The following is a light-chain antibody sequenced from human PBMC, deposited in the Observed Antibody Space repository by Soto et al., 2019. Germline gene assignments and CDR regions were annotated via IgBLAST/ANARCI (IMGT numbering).Light chain of an antibody. V-gene: IGKV3-20*01. Sequence: EIVWTQSPGTLSLSPGERATLSCRASQSVSSSYLAWYQQKPGQAPRLLIYGASSRATGIPDRFSGIGSGTDFTLTISRLEPEDFAVYYCQQYGSSPPITFGQGTRLEIK. CDR1: QSVSSSY. CDR3: QQYGSSPPIT. CDR2: GAS. J-gene: IGKJ5*01.